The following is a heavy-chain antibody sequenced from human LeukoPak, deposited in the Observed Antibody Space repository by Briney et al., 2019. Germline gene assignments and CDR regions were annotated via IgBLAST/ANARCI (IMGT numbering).Heavy chain of an antibody. CDR3: VKVAEKSRGIAAHYGMDV. V-gene: IGHV3-64D*06. Sequence: GGSLRLSRSASGFTFSSYAMHWVRQAPGKGLEYVSAISSNGGSTYYADSVKGRFTISRGNSKNTLYLQMSSLRAEDTAVYYCVKVAEKSRGIAAHYGMDVWGQGTTVTVSS. CDR2: ISSNGGST. CDR1: GFTFSSYA. D-gene: IGHD6-13*01. J-gene: IGHJ6*02.